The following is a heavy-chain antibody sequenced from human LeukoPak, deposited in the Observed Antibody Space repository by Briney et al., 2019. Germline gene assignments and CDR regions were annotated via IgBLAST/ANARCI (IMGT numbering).Heavy chain of an antibody. J-gene: IGHJ4*02. CDR2: IYYSGST. V-gene: IGHV4-59*08. CDR3: ARHGRGGSYWEGFDY. D-gene: IGHD1-26*01. CDR1: GGSISDYY. Sequence: SETLSLTCTVSGGSISDYYWSWIRQPPGKGLEWIGYIYYSGSTNYNPSLKSRVTISVDTSKNQFSLKLSSVTAADTAVYYCARHGRGGSYWEGFDYWGQGTLVTVSS.